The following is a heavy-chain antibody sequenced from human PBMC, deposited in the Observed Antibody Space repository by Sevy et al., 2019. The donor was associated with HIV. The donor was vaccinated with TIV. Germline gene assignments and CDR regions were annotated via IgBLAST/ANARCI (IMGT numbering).Heavy chain of an antibody. CDR1: GAAISSGGYY. J-gene: IGHJ6*02. CDR2: IYHSGSS. V-gene: IGHV4-31*03. Sequence: TLSLTCTVSGAAISSGGYYWTWIRQHPAKGLEWIGNIYHSGSSFYNPSLKGRVVMSVVTSKNQFSLKLSSVTAADTAIYYCARAAADYSYAMDVWGQGTTVTVSS. CDR3: ARAAADYSYAMDV. D-gene: IGHD2-21*01.